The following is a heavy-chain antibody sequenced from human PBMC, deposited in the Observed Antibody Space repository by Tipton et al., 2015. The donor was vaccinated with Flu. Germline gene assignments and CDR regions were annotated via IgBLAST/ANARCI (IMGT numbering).Heavy chain of an antibody. CDR3: ARGGGYDFWSGYYTPCWFDP. V-gene: IGHV1-69*09. Sequence: QLVRSGAEVKKPGSSVKVSCKASGGTFSSYAISWVRHAPGQGLEWMGRIIPILGIANYAQKFQGRVTITADKSTRTAYMELSSLRSEDAAVYYCARGGGYDFWSGYYTPCWFDPWGQGTLVTVSS. CDR2: IIPILGIA. CDR1: GGTFSSYA. J-gene: IGHJ5*02. D-gene: IGHD3-3*01.